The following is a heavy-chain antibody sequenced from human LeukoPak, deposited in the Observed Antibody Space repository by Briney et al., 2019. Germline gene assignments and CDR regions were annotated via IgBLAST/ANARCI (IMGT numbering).Heavy chain of an antibody. J-gene: IGHJ5*02. CDR2: IYYSGST. Sequence: SETLSLTCTVSGGSISSYYWSWIRQPPGKGLEWTGYIYYSGSTNYNPSLKSRVTISVDTSKNQFSLKLSSVTAADTAVYYCARHWHRRADWFDPWGQGTLVTVSS. CDR1: GGSISSYY. D-gene: IGHD6-25*01. CDR3: ARHWHRRADWFDP. V-gene: IGHV4-59*08.